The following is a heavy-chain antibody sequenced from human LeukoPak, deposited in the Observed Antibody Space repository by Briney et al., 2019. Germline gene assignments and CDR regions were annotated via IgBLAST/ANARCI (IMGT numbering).Heavy chain of an antibody. V-gene: IGHV4-39*01. D-gene: IGHD6-13*01. CDR2: IYYSGST. J-gene: IGHJ4*02. CDR1: GGSISSSSYY. Sequence: PSETLSLTCTASGGSISSSSYYWGWIRQPPGKGLEWIGSIYYSGSTYYNPSLKSRVTISVDTSKNQFSLKLSSVTAADTAVYYCARGIPDYWGQGTLVTVSS. CDR3: ARGIPDY.